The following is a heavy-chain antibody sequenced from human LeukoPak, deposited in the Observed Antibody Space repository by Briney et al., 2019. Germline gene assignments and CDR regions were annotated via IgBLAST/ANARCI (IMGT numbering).Heavy chain of an antibody. CDR1: GGSISSSSYF. Sequence: PSETLSLTCTVSGGSISSSSYFWGWVRQPPGKGLEWIGCIYYNGGTYHNPPLKTRTTISVDTSENHFALKLSSVTAADTPVYYCARQGVNYYFDYWGRGTLVSVSS. D-gene: IGHD1-7*01. V-gene: IGHV4-39*01. CDR3: ARQGVNYYFDY. J-gene: IGHJ4*02. CDR2: IYYNGGT.